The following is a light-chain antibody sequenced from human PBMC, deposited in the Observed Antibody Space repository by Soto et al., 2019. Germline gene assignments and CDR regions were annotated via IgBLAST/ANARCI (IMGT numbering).Light chain of an antibody. Sequence: DIQLTQSPSFLSASVGDRVTITCRASQDVSRDLAWYQQKPGKAPNLLIYAASTLRSGVPSRFSGSGSETEFTLTISSLPAEDFATYYCQQLNSYVFAFGPGTKVDIK. CDR1: QDVSRD. CDR2: AAS. CDR3: QQLNSYVFA. J-gene: IGKJ3*01. V-gene: IGKV1-9*01.